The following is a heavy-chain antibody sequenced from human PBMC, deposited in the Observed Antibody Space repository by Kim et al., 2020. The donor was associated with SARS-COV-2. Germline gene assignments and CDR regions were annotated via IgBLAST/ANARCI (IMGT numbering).Heavy chain of an antibody. V-gene: IGHV3-30-3*01. CDR1: GFTFSTYA. D-gene: IGHD6-13*01. CDR2: ISYDGSSK. J-gene: IGHJ4*02. Sequence: GGSLRLSCAASGFTFSTYAMHWVRQAPGKGLDWVAVISYDGSSKYYADSVKGRFTISRDNSKNTLYLQMSSLRAEDTAVYYCASPSPGPAAGSSVASNFDYWGPGNLVTVSS. CDR3: ASPSPGPAAGSSVASNFDY.